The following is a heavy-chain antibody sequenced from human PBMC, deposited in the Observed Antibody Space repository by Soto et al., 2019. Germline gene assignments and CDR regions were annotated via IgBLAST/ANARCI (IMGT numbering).Heavy chain of an antibody. Sequence: QVQLQQWGAGLLKPSETLSLTCAVYGGSFSGYYWSWIRQPPGKGLDWIGEINHSGSTDYNPSLKSRVTISVDTSKNQFSLKLSSVTAADTAVYYCAGGDSRSASGSFDYWGQGALVTVSS. D-gene: IGHD3-10*01. CDR1: GGSFSGYY. V-gene: IGHV4-34*01. CDR3: AGGDSRSASGSFDY. CDR2: INHSGST. J-gene: IGHJ4*02.